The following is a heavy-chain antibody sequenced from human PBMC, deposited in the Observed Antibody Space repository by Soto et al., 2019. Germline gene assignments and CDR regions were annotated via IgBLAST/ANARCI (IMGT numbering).Heavy chain of an antibody. CDR1: GYTFTSYY. Sequence: ASVKVSCKASGYTFTSYYMHWVRQAPGQGLEWMGIINPSGGSTSYAQKFQGRVTMTRDTSTSTVYMELSSLRSEDTAVYYCARGLGLQLYYYYGMDVWGQGTTVTVSS. V-gene: IGHV1-46*01. CDR2: INPSGGST. CDR3: ARGLGLQLYYYYGMDV. J-gene: IGHJ6*02. D-gene: IGHD4-4*01.